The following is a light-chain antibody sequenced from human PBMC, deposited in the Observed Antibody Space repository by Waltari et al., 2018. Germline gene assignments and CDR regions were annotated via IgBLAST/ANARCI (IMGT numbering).Light chain of an antibody. CDR1: FPSLGRNY. J-gene: IGLJ3*02. Sequence: QSVLMHPPSVSAAPGQKVTISCSASFPSLGRNYVAWSQQFPETAPKLLIYVNDKRPSGIPDRFAGSKSATSATLGITGLQTGDEADYYCGTWDSSLNSGAFGGGTKVTVL. V-gene: IGLV1-51*01. CDR2: VND. CDR3: GTWDSSLNSGA.